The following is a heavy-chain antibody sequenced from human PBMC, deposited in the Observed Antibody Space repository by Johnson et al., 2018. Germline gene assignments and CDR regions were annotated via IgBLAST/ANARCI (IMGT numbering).Heavy chain of an antibody. CDR2: VYYTGTT. D-gene: IGHD4-17*01. CDR1: GGSLTRYY. V-gene: IGHV4-59*07. J-gene: IGHJ1*01. Sequence: QVQLQESGPGLVRPSDTLSLTCSVSGGSLTRYYWAWVRQSPGTGLEWIGYVYYTGTTHYSPSLESRISISVDTSTNHFSLSLRSVTPADTAVYSCARIDNGELGHLHHWGQGTQVTVSS. CDR3: ARIDNGELGHLHH.